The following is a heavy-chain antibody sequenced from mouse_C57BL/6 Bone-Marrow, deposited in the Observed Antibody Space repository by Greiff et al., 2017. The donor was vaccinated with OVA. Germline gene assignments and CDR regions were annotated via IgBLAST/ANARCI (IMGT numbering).Heavy chain of an antibody. V-gene: IGHV1-72*01. J-gene: IGHJ2*01. CDR3: ATICYNYDVGVDY. CDR2: IDPNSGGT. D-gene: IGHD2-4*01. Sequence: QVQLQQSGAELVKPGASVKLSCKASGYTFTSYWMHWVKQRPGRGLEWIGRIDPNSGGTKYNEKFKSKATLTVDKPSSTAYMQLSSLTSEDAAVYCGATICYNYDVGVDYWGQGTTLTVSS. CDR1: GYTFTSYW.